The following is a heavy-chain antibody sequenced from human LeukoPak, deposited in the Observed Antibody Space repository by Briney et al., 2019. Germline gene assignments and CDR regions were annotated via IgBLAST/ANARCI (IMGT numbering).Heavy chain of an antibody. V-gene: IGHV1-69*13. J-gene: IGHJ5*02. CDR2: IIPIFGTA. Sequence: GASVKVSCKASGGTFSSYAISWVRQAPGQGLEWMGGIIPIFGTANYAQKFQGRVTITADESTSTAYMELSSLRSEDTAVYYCARALGELRNWFDPWGQGTLVTVSS. CDR3: ARALGELRNWFDP. D-gene: IGHD3-10*01. CDR1: GGTFSSYA.